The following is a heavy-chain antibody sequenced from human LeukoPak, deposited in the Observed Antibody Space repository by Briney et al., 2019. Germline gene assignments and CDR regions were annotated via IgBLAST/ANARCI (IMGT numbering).Heavy chain of an antibody. V-gene: IGHV3-30*04. Sequence: PGGSLRLSCSASGFTFSTYTMHWVRQAPGKGLEWVAVISYDGSNQHKADSVRGRFTISRDNSKNTLYLQMNSLRAEDTAVYYCARDLHGRYSYGYRHWGQGTLVTVSS. CDR2: ISYDGSNQ. CDR3: ARDLHGRYSYGYRH. J-gene: IGHJ4*02. CDR1: GFTFSTYT. D-gene: IGHD5-18*01.